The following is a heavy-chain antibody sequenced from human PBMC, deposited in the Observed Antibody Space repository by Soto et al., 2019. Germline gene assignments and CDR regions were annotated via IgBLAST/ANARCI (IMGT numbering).Heavy chain of an antibody. Sequence: GGSLRLSCAASGFTFSSYAMHWVRQAPGKGLEWVAVISYDGSNKYYADSVKGRFTISRDNSKNTLYLQMNSLRAEDTAVYYCAREYSSGWYYFDYWGQGTLVTVSS. J-gene: IGHJ4*02. D-gene: IGHD6-19*01. CDR1: GFTFSSYA. V-gene: IGHV3-30-3*01. CDR2: ISYDGSNK. CDR3: AREYSSGWYYFDY.